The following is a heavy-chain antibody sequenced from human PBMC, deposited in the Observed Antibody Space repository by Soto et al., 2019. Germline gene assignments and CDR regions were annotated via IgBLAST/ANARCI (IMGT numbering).Heavy chain of an antibody. V-gene: IGHV4-30-2*01. J-gene: IGHJ5*02. D-gene: IGHD4-4*01. Sequence: PSETLSLTCAVSGGSISSGGYSWSWIRQPPGKGLEWIGYMYHSGSTNYNPSLKSRVTISVDKSKNQFSLKLSSVTAADTAVYYCARGRVSKGNWFDPWGQGTLVTVSS. CDR1: GGSISSGGYS. CDR2: MYHSGST. CDR3: ARGRVSKGNWFDP.